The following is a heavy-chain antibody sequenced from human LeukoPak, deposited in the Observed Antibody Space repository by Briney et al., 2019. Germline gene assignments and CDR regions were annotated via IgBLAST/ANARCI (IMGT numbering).Heavy chain of an antibody. Sequence: PGGSLRLSCAASGFTFSSYAMSWVRQAPGKGLEWVSAISGSGGSTYYAGSVKGRFTISRDNSKNTLYLQMNSLRAEDTAVYYCAKDLYSGSPGNPFDYWGQGTLVTVSS. CDR1: GFTFSSYA. J-gene: IGHJ4*02. D-gene: IGHD1-26*01. CDR3: AKDLYSGSPGNPFDY. CDR2: ISGSGGST. V-gene: IGHV3-23*01.